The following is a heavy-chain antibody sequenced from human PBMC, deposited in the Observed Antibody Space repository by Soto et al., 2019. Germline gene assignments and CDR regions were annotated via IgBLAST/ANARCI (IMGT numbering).Heavy chain of an antibody. J-gene: IGHJ4*02. CDR1: GFTVSSNY. Sequence: GGSLILSCAASGFTVSSNYMSWVRQAPGKGLGWVSVIYSGGSTYYADSVKGRFTISRHNSKNTLYLQMNSLRAEDTAVYYCAREGCSGGSCYSVLWGQGTLVTVSS. CDR3: AREGCSGGSCYSVL. V-gene: IGHV3-53*04. D-gene: IGHD2-15*01. CDR2: IYSGGST.